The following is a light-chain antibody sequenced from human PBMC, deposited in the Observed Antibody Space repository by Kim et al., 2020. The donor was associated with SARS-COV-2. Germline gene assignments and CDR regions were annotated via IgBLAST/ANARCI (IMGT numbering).Light chain of an antibody. CDR3: QAWGTGIWV. J-gene: IGLJ3*02. CDR2: VHGDGSH. V-gene: IGLV4-69*01. Sequence: ASVKLPCTLNSGPTSYSIAWHQQQPEKGPRYLLKVHGDGSHNKGDGIPDRFSGSTSGAERYLTISSLQSEDEGDYYCQAWGTGIWVFGGGTRLTVL. CDR1: SGPTSYS.